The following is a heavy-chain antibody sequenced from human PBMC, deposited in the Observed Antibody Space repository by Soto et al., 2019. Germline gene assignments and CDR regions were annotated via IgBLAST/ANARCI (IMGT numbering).Heavy chain of an antibody. CDR2: ISAYNGNT. CDR3: ARGGQWDFLSDY. CDR1: GYSFTRYY. D-gene: IGHD1-26*01. Sequence: QVQLVQSGAEVKKPGASVKVSCKASGYSFTRYYINWVRQAPGQGLEWMGWISAYNGNTHYEEKLQGRVTLTTDTSTSTAYMELRSLRSDDKAVYFCARGGQWDFLSDYWGQGTLVTLSS. J-gene: IGHJ4*02. V-gene: IGHV1-18*01.